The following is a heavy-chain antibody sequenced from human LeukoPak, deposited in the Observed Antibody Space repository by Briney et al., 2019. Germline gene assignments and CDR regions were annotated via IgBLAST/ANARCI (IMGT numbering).Heavy chain of an antibody. CDR1: GFTFDDYA. Sequence: PGRSLRLSCAASGFTFDDYAMHWVRQAPGKGLEWVSGISWNSGSIGYADSVKGRFTISRDNAKNSLYLQMNSLRAEDTAVYYCAKSIAARPLDYWGQGTLVTVSS. CDR3: AKSIAARPLDY. CDR2: ISWNSGSI. D-gene: IGHD6-6*01. J-gene: IGHJ4*02. V-gene: IGHV3-9*01.